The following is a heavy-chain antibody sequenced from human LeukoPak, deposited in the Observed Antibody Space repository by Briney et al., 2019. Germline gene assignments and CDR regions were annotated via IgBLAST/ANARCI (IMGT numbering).Heavy chain of an antibody. V-gene: IGHV1-18*04. CDR3: ARSKTTVTPFDY. D-gene: IGHD4-17*01. CDR2: ISAYNGNT. CDR1: GYTFTSYY. J-gene: IGHJ4*02. Sequence: ASVKVSCKASGYTFTSYYMHWVRQAPGQGLEWMGWISAYNGNTNYAQKLQGRVTMTTDTSTSTAYMELRSLRSDDTAVYYCARSKTTVTPFDYWGQGTLVTVSS.